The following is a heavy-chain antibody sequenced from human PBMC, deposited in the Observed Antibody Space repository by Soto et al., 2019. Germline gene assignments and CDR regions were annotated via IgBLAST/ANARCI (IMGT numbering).Heavy chain of an antibody. V-gene: IGHV3-23*01. CDR3: AKGYTSGRGPFDD. D-gene: IGHD6-19*01. J-gene: IGHJ4*02. CDR2: VSGSGGST. Sequence: EVQLLESGGGLAQPGGSLRLSCAASGFTFSSYAMSWVRQAPGKGLEWVSTVSGSGGSTYYADSVKGRFTISRDSHKNTLYLQMNSLRAEDTAIYYCAKGYTSGRGPFDDWGQGTLVTVSS. CDR1: GFTFSSYA.